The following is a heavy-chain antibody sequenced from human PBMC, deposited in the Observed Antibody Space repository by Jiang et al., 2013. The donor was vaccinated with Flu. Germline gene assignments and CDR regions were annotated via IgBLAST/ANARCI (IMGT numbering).Heavy chain of an antibody. Sequence: PGSSVKVSCKALEALQQLCYQLGRDRPLDKGLSGWRDHPYLGIANYAQKFQGRVTITADESTSTAYMELSSLRSEDTAVYYCASRYCSGGSCYPHPDAFDIWGQGTMVTVSS. V-gene: IGHV1-69*01. CDR3: ASRYCSGGSCYPHPDAFDI. CDR2: HPYLGIA. CDR1: EALQQLC. J-gene: IGHJ3*02. D-gene: IGHD2-15*01.